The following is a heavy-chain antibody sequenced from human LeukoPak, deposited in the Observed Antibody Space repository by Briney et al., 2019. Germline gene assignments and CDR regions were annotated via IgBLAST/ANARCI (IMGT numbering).Heavy chain of an antibody. CDR2: ISYDGSNK. Sequence: PGGSLRLSCATSGFSFGSYAMSWVRQAPGKGLEWVAVISYDGSNKYYADSVKGRFTISRDNSKNTLYLQMNSLRAEDTAVYYCARGAVPDYWGQGTLVTVSS. D-gene: IGHD2-2*01. CDR1: GFSFGSYA. J-gene: IGHJ4*02. V-gene: IGHV3-30-3*01. CDR3: ARGAVPDY.